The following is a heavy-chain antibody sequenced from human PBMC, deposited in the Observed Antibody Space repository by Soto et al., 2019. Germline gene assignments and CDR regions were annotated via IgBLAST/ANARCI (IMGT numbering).Heavy chain of an antibody. CDR1: GGTFRSSA. CDR3: ARDHNDAFDI. CDR2: IIPIFGTA. V-gene: IGHV1-69*01. Sequence: QVQLVQSGAEVKKPGSSVKVSCKASGGTFRSSAISWVRQAPGQGIEWMGGIIPIFGTANDAQKFQGRVKIPADESTSTAYMELSSLRSEDTAVYYCARDHNDAFDIWGQGTIVTVSS. J-gene: IGHJ3*02.